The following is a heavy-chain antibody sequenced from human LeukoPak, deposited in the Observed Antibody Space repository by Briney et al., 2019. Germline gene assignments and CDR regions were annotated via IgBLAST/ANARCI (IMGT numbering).Heavy chain of an antibody. D-gene: IGHD1-1*01. CDR2: IGIDSGNT. Sequence: GGSLRLSCPASGFPFIEYSMNWVRQVAGKGLEWISYIGIDSGNTKYADSGRGRFTISADKAKNSLYLQMNSPRVEDTAVYYCARDHNYAFDNWGQGTLVSVAS. J-gene: IGHJ4*02. CDR1: GFPFIEYS. V-gene: IGHV3-48*01. CDR3: ARDHNYAFDN.